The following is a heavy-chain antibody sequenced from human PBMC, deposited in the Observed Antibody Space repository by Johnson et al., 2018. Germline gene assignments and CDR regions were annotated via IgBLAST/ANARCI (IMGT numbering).Heavy chain of an antibody. CDR3: ATLYGDGPAPGLYYCYGMDV. D-gene: IGHD4-17*01. J-gene: IGHJ6*02. V-gene: IGHV3-33*01. CDR1: GFTFSDYG. CDR2: IWYDGSRK. Sequence: QVQLVQSGGGVVQPGRSLRLSCAASGFTFSDYGMHWVRQAPGTGLEWVAVIWYDGSRKYYADSVKGRFTISRNNSKHTRYLQMTSLRAEDTAGYYCATLYGDGPAPGLYYCYGMDVWGQGTTVTVAS.